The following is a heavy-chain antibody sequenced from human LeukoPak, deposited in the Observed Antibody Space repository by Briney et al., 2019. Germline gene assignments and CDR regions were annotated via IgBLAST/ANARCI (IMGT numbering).Heavy chain of an antibody. J-gene: IGHJ4*02. CDR1: GFTFSSYA. Sequence: GGSLRLSCAASGFTFSSYAMNWVRQAPGKGLEWVSTISGGAGSTYYADSVKGRFTISRDNSKDTLYPQMNSLRAEDTAVYYCAKYGDDYYFDSWGQGTLVTVSS. CDR3: AKYGDDYYFDS. D-gene: IGHD5-12*01. CDR2: ISGGAGST. V-gene: IGHV3-23*01.